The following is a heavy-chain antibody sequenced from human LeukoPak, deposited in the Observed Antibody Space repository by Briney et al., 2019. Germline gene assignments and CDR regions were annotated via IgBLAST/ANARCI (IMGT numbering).Heavy chain of an antibody. J-gene: IGHJ4*02. Sequence: GGSLRLSCAASGFTFSDYYMSWIRQAPGKGLEWVSYISSSGSTIYYADSVKGRFTISRDNAKNSLYLRMNSLRAEDTAVYYCARPRRHPFEYYFDYWGQGTLVTVSS. CDR1: GFTFSDYY. V-gene: IGHV3-11*01. CDR3: ARPRRHPFEYYFDY. CDR2: ISSSGSTI. D-gene: IGHD3-9*01.